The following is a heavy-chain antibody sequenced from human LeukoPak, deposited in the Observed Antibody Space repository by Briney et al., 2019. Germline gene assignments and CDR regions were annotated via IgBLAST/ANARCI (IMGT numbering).Heavy chain of an antibody. CDR3: ARSKYYGSGSYYNPPIHFDY. Sequence: GESLKISCKGSGYSFTSYWIGWVRQMPGKGLEWMGIIYPGDSDTRYSPPFQGQVTISADKSISTAYLQWSSLKASDTAMYYCARSKYYGSGSYYNPPIHFDYRGQGTLVTVSS. CDR2: IYPGDSDT. J-gene: IGHJ4*02. D-gene: IGHD3-10*01. V-gene: IGHV5-51*01. CDR1: GYSFTSYW.